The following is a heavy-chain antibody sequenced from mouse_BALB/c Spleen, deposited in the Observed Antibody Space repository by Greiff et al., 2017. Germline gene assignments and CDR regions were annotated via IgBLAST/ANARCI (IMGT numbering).Heavy chain of an antibody. CDR1: GFTFSSYA. CDR2: ISSGGSYT. D-gene: IGHD1-2*01. Sequence: EVMLVESGGGLVQPGGSLKLSCAASGFTFSSYAMSWVRQSPEKRLEWVAEISSGGSYTYYPDTVTGRFTISRDNAKNTLYLEMSSLRSEDTAMYYCAPIHYYVYGAYWGQGTLVTVSA. CDR3: APIHYYVYGAY. J-gene: IGHJ3*01. V-gene: IGHV5-9-4*01.